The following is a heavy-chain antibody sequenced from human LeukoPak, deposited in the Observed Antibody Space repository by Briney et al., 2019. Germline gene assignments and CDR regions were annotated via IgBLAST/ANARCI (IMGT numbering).Heavy chain of an antibody. V-gene: IGHV1-2*02. CDR3: ARAPYSSGWYDG. CDR2: INPNSGGT. CDR1: GYTFTSYY. D-gene: IGHD6-19*01. J-gene: IGHJ4*02. Sequence: ASVKVSCKASGYTFTSYYMHWVRQAPGQGLEWMGWINPNSGGTNYAQKFQGRVTMTRDTSISTAYMELSRLRSDDTAVYYCARAPYSSGWYDGWGQGTLVTVSS.